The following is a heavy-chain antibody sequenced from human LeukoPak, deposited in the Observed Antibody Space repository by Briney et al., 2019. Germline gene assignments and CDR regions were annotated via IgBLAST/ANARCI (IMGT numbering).Heavy chain of an antibody. CDR2: ISAYNGNT. CDR1: GYTFTSYG. J-gene: IGHJ6*03. D-gene: IGHD3-10*01. Sequence: ASVKVSCKASGYTFTSYGISWVRQAPGQGLEWMGWISAYNGNTNYAQKLQGRVTMTRGMSTSTVYMELSSLRSEDTAVYYCARGRSSMVRGYYYYYMDVWGKGTTVTISS. V-gene: IGHV1-18*01. CDR3: ARGRSSMVRGYYYYYMDV.